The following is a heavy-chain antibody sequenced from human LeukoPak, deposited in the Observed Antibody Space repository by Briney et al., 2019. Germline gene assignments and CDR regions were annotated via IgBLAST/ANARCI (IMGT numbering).Heavy chain of an antibody. V-gene: IGHV1-69*05. D-gene: IGHD2-2*01. CDR3: ARGYCSSTSCSQTKDYYYYYMDV. J-gene: IGHJ6*03. CDR1: GGTFSSYA. CDR2: IIPIFGTA. Sequence: SVKVSCKASGGTFSSYAISWVRQAPGQGLEWMGGIIPIFGTANYAQKFQGRVTITTDESTSTAYMELSSLRSEDTAVYYCARGYCSSTSCSQTKDYYYYYMDVWGKGTTVTVSS.